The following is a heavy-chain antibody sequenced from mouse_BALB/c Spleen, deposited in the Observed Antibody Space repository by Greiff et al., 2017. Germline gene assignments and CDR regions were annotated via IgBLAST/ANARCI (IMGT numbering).Heavy chain of an antibody. CDR2: IDPANGNT. CDR1: GFNIKDTY. CDR3: ARKGSYHWYFDV. J-gene: IGHJ1*01. V-gene: IGHV14-3*02. Sequence: EVKLQQSGAELVKPGASVKLSCTASGFNIKDTYMHWVKQRPEQGLEWIGRIDPANGNTKYDPKFQGKATITADTSSNTAYLQLSSLTSEDTAVYYCARKGSYHWYFDVWGAGTTVTVSS. D-gene: IGHD1-1*02.